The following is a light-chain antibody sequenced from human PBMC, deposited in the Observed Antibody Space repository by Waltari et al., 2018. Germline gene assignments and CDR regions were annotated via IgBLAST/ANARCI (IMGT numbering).Light chain of an antibody. CDR3: QQSYSTPPT. Sequence: DIQMTQSPSSLSASVGDRVTITSRASQSISSYLNWYQQKPGKAPKLLIYAASSLQSGVPSRFSGSGSGTDFTLTISSLQPEDFAPYYCQQSYSTPPTFGGGTKVEIK. J-gene: IGKJ4*01. V-gene: IGKV1-39*01. CDR1: QSISSY. CDR2: AAS.